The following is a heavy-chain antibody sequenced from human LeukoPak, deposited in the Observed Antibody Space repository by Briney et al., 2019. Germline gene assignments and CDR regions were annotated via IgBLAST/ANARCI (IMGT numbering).Heavy chain of an antibody. J-gene: IGHJ5*02. CDR2: IYYSGST. D-gene: IGHD6-13*01. CDR1: GGSISSHY. V-gene: IGHV4-59*11. Sequence: SETLSLTCTVSGGSISSHYWSWIRQPPGKGLGWIGYIYYSGSTNYNPSLKSRVTISVDTSKNQFSLKLSSVTAADTAVYYCARAAGTGIGGFDPWGQGTLVTVSS. CDR3: ARAAGTGIGGFDP.